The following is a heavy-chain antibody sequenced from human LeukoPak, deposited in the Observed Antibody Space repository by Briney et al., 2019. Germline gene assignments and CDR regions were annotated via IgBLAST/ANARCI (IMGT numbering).Heavy chain of an antibody. Sequence: ASVKVSCKASGGTFSSYAISWVRQAPGQGLEWMGRIIPILGIANYAQKFQGRVTITADKSTSTAYMELSSLRSEDTAVYYCASDAEIVGATTYWGQGTLVTVSS. CDR2: IIPILGIA. V-gene: IGHV1-69*04. CDR1: GGTFSSYA. D-gene: IGHD1-26*01. CDR3: ASDAEIVGATTY. J-gene: IGHJ4*02.